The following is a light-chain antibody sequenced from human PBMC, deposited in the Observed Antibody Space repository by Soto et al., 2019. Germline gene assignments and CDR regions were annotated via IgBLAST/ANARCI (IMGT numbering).Light chain of an antibody. CDR3: CSYAASVI. Sequence: QSVLTQPASVSGSPGQSITVSCAGTSSDVGSYNLVSWYQQHPGEAPKLIIYKGSNRPSGVPNRFSGSTSGNTASLTISGLQDEDEADYYCCSYAASVIFGGGTKLTVL. V-gene: IGLV2-23*01. CDR2: KGS. J-gene: IGLJ2*01. CDR1: SSDVGSYNL.